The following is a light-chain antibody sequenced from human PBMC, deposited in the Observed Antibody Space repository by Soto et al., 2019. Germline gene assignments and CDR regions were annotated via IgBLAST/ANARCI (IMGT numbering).Light chain of an antibody. CDR1: QGVSSTY. CDR2: GAS. CDR3: QQYVSSPPFT. J-gene: IGKJ3*01. V-gene: IGKV3-20*01. Sequence: EIVLTQSPGTLSLSPGERATLSCRASQGVSSTYLAWYQQKPGQAPRLLLFGASNRSTGIPDRFSASGSGTDFTLTISRLEPEDFAVYYCQQYVSSPPFTFGPVTKVDIK.